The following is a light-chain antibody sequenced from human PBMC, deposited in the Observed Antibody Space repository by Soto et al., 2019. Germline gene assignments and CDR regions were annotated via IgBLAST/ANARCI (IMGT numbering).Light chain of an antibody. CDR3: QQYKDWST. J-gene: IGKJ1*01. Sequence: EIVMTQSPATLSVSPGERATLSCRASQSVSTKLAWYQQKPGQAPRLLIYGASTRATGIPARFSGSGSETEFTLTISTLQSEDFAVYYCQQYKDWSTF. CDR1: QSVSTK. V-gene: IGKV3-15*01. CDR2: GAS.